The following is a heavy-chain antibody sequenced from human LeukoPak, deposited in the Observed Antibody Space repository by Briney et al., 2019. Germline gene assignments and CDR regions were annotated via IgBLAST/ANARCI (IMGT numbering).Heavy chain of an antibody. J-gene: IGHJ6*02. CDR1: GYTFTSYY. V-gene: IGHV1-46*01. CDR3: ARDYDFWSGPLRYHYYYYGMDV. CDR2: INPSGGST. Sequence: ASVKVSCKASGYTFTSYYMHWVRQAPGQGLEGMGIINPSGGSTSYAQKFQGRVTMTRDTSTSTVYMELSSLRSEDTAVYYCARDYDFWSGPLRYHYYYYGMDVWGQGTTVTVSS. D-gene: IGHD3-3*01.